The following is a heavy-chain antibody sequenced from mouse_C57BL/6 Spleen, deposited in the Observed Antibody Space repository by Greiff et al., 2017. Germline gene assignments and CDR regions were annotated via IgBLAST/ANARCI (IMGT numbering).Heavy chain of an antibody. CDR2: IDPETGGT. V-gene: IGHV1-15*01. CDR3: TRSDDPYYFDY. J-gene: IGHJ2*01. D-gene: IGHD2-3*01. Sequence: VQLQQSGAELVRPGASVTLSCKASGYTFTDYEMHWVKQTPVHGLEWIGAIDPETGGTAYNQKFKGKAILTADKSSSTAYMELRSLTSEDSAVYYCTRSDDPYYFDYWGQGTTLTVSS. CDR1: GYTFTDYE.